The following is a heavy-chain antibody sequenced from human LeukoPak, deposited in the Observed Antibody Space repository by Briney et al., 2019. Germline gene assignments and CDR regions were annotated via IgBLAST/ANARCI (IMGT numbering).Heavy chain of an antibody. D-gene: IGHD4-23*01. CDR1: GYSFTTYW. V-gene: IGHV5-51*01. Sequence: GESLKISCKASGYSFTTYWIGWVRQMPGKGLEWMGSINPGDSDTINSPAFPGQVTISADKSVSTAYLQWSSLKAADTAMYYCARVMYGGKEGTFDYWGQGTLVTVSS. J-gene: IGHJ4*02. CDR2: INPGDSDT. CDR3: ARVMYGGKEGTFDY.